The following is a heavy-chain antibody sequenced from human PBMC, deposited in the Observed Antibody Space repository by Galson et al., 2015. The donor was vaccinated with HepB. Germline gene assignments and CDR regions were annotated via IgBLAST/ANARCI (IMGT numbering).Heavy chain of an antibody. V-gene: IGHV5-51*03. J-gene: IGHJ3*01. Sequence: QSGAEVKKPGESLKISCKTSGYSFTTYWIGWVRQMPGGGLEWMGIIYPGDFDTRYSPSFQGQVTISVDKSISTAYLQWSSLKASDTAVYYCARSSGSSSRDAFDVWGQGTIVTVSS. D-gene: IGHD6-6*01. CDR1: GYSFTTYW. CDR3: ARSSGSSSRDAFDV. CDR2: IYPGDFDT.